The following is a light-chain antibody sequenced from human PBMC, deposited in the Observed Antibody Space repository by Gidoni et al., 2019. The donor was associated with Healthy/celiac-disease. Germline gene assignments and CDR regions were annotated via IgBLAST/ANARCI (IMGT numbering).Light chain of an antibody. CDR2: GAS. V-gene: IGKV3-15*01. CDR3: QQYNNWPPLT. CDR1: QSVSSN. Sequence: EIVMTQSPATLSVSPGERATFSCRASQSVSSNLAWYHQKPGQAPRLLIYGASTRAPGIPARFSGSGSGTEFTLTISSLQSEDFAVYYCQQYNNWPPLTFGGGTKVEIK. J-gene: IGKJ4*01.